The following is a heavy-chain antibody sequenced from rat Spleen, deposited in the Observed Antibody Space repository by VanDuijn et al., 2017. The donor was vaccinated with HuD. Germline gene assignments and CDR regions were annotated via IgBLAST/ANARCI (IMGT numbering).Heavy chain of an antibody. Sequence: EVQLVESGGGLVQPGRSLKLSCAASGFTFSDFYMAWVRQAPKKGLEWVASIKYEDFTPYYGDSVMGRFTIPRDDGESTLYLQMNSLRSEETATYYCVRLYNNHGYWYFDFWGPGTMVTVSS. V-gene: IGHV5-22*01. CDR1: GFTFSDFY. CDR3: VRLYNNHGYWYFDF. D-gene: IGHD1-5*01. CDR2: IKYEDFTP. J-gene: IGHJ1*01.